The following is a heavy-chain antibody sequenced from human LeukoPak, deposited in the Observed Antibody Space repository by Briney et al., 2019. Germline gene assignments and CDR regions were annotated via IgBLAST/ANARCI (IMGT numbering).Heavy chain of an antibody. CDR1: GFTFTNAW. Sequence: GGSLRLSCVDSGFTFTNAWMSWVRQAPGKGLEWIGRIKSKTDGETTNYAEPVRGRFTISRDDSKSAVYLQMNSLRAEDTAVYYCAREVYVWGSYRYISPLDYWGQGTLVTVSP. J-gene: IGHJ4*02. CDR3: AREVYVWGSYRYISPLDY. D-gene: IGHD3-16*02. CDR2: IKSKTDGETT. V-gene: IGHV3-15*01.